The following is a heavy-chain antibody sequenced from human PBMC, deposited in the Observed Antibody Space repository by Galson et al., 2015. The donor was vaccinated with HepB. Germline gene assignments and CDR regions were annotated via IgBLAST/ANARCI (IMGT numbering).Heavy chain of an antibody. J-gene: IGHJ4*02. Sequence: PALVKPTQTVTLTCTFSGFSLTTTGMCVSWIRQPPGKALEWLGIIDWENAKYYHPDLRTRLTISKDTSRNRVVLRFSNMQPVDTATYFCARSYIGTWEFDSWGQGALVTVSS. CDR1: GFSLTTTGMC. CDR3: ARSYIGTWEFDS. CDR2: IDWENAK. V-gene: IGHV2-70*01. D-gene: IGHD6-13*01.